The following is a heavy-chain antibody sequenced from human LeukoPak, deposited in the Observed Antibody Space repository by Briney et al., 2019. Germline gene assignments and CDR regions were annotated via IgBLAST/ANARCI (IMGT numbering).Heavy chain of an antibody. CDR3: ARGFYDSSGYYLLGY. D-gene: IGHD3-22*01. CDR2: ISSSSSYI. Sequence: TGGSLRLSCAASGFTFSSYSMNWVRQAPGKGLEWVSSISSSSSYIYYADSVKGRFTISRDNAKNSLYLLMNSLRAEDTAVYYCARGFYDSSGYYLLGYWGQGTLVTVSS. V-gene: IGHV3-21*01. J-gene: IGHJ4*02. CDR1: GFTFSSYS.